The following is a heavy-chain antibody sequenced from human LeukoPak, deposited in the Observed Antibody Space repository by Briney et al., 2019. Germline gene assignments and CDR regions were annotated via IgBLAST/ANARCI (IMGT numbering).Heavy chain of an antibody. J-gene: IGHJ5*02. CDR1: GGSISSSNYY. D-gene: IGHD3-10*01. CDR2: IYTTGSP. V-gene: IGHV4-61*02. CDR3: ARDRGITTARGVPSWFDP. Sequence: PSETLSLTCTVSGGSISSSNYYWTWIRQPAGKELEWIGRIYTTGSPSYSPSLKSRVTISVDTSTNQFSLKLTSVSAADTAVYYCARDRGITTARGVPSWFDPWGQGTLVTVSS.